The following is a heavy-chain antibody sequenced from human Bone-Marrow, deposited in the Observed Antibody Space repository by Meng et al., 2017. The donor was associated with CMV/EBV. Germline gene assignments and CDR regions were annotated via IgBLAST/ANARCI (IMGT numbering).Heavy chain of an antibody. J-gene: IGHJ4*02. CDR2: IYYSGST. CDR3: ARDLYYGSGLDY. D-gene: IGHD3-10*01. CDR1: GGSVNSGSYY. V-gene: IGHV4-61*01. Sequence: SETLSLTCTVSGGSVNSGSYYWSWIRKPPGKGLEWIGRIYYSGSTKYSPSLKSRVTISVDMSKNQFSLRLGSVTAADTAVYFCARDLYYGSGLDYWGRGPLVTVSS.